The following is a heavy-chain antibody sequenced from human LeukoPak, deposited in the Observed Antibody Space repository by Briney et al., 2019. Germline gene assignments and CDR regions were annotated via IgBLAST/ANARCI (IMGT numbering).Heavy chain of an antibody. D-gene: IGHD3-10*01. V-gene: IGHV3-7*01. CDR1: GFTFSSYW. CDR3: AREGAYYYGSSGNWFDP. Sequence: PGGSLRLSCAASGFTFSSYWMSWVRQAPGKGLEWVANIKQDGSEKYYVDPVKGRFTISRDNAKNSLYLQMNSLRAEDTAVYYCAREGAYYYGSSGNWFDPWGQGTLVTVSS. J-gene: IGHJ5*02. CDR2: IKQDGSEK.